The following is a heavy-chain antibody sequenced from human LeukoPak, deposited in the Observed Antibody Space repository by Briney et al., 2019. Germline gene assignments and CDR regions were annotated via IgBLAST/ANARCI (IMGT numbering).Heavy chain of an antibody. CDR3: ARAPGIAAAGTNTFDY. Sequence: ASVKVSCKASGYTFTSYGISWARQAPGQGLEWMGWISAYNGNTNYAQKLQGRVTMTTDTSTSTAYMELRSLRSGDTAVYYCARAPGIAAAGTNTFDYWGQGTLVTVSS. CDR1: GYTFTSYG. J-gene: IGHJ4*02. D-gene: IGHD6-13*01. V-gene: IGHV1-18*01. CDR2: ISAYNGNT.